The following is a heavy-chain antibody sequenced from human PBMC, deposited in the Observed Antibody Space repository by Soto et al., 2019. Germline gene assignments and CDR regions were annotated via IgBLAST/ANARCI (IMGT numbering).Heavy chain of an antibody. CDR2: ISGNNGNT. Sequence: QVQLVQSGAEVKKPGASVTVSCKTSGYTFSNYGINWVRQAPGQGLEWMGWISGNNGNTNYAQTVQGSENMTTDKSTGTVYMEMSSLKSDATAIYYCSRFIMVGGWFDPNYYRGMDVWGQGTTVTVSS. J-gene: IGHJ6*02. D-gene: IGHD3-10*01. V-gene: IGHV1-18*01. CDR1: GYTFSNYG. CDR3: SRFIMVGGWFDPNYYRGMDV.